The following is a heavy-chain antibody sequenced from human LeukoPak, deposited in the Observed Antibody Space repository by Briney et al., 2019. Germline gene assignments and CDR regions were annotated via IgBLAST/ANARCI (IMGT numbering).Heavy chain of an antibody. D-gene: IGHD2-15*01. Sequence: SETLSLTCTVSGGSISSSSHFWGWIRQPPGKGLEWIGSIYYSGSAYYNPSLKSRVTISVDTSKNQFSLKLSSVTAADTAVYYCARILCSGKSCYSGYWGQGTLVTVSS. V-gene: IGHV4-39*01. CDR1: GGSISSSSHF. CDR3: ARILCSGKSCYSGY. CDR2: IYYSGSA. J-gene: IGHJ4*02.